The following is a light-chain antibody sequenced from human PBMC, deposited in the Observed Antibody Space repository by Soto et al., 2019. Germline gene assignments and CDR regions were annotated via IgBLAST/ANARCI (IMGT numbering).Light chain of an antibody. Sequence: ELVMTQSPSTLSVSPVERFTLSFMSSQIVSSNLAWYQQKPVQTPRLLIYATSTRATGIPARFSGSGSGTEFTLTISSLQSEDFAVYYCQQYNNWPQTFGQGTKVDI. J-gene: IGKJ1*01. CDR1: QIVSSN. CDR2: ATS. V-gene: IGKV3-15*01. CDR3: QQYNNWPQT.